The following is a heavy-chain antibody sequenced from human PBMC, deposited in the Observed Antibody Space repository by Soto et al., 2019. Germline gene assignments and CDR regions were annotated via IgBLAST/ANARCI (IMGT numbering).Heavy chain of an antibody. V-gene: IGHV4-59*01. CDR1: GGSISSYY. Sequence: PSETLSLTCTVSGGSISSYYWSWIRQPPGKGLEWIGYIYYSGSTNYNPSLKSRVTISVDTSKNQFSLKLSSVTAADTAVYYCARDSNSGYDYGLAYWGQGSLVTVSS. D-gene: IGHD5-12*01. J-gene: IGHJ4*02. CDR3: ARDSNSGYDYGLAY. CDR2: IYYSGST.